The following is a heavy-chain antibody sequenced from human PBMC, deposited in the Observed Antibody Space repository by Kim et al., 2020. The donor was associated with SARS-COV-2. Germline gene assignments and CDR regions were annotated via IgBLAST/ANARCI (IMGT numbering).Heavy chain of an antibody. CDR1: GYTFTSYA. V-gene: IGHV1-3*01. D-gene: IGHD3-10*01. CDR2: INAGNGNT. J-gene: IGHJ4*02. CDR3: ARDGGRFGELPLDY. Sequence: ASVKVSCKASGYTFTSYAMHWVRQAPGQRLEWMGWINAGNGNTKYSQKFQGRVTITRDTSASTAYMELSSLRSEDTAVYYCARDGGRFGELPLDYWGQGTLVTVSS.